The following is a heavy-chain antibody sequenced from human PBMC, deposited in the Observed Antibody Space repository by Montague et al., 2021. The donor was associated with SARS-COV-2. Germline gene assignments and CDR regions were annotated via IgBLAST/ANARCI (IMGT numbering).Heavy chain of an antibody. D-gene: IGHD3-16*01. V-gene: IGHV4-61*10. J-gene: IGHJ6*02. CDR2: IYNSGPT. CDR3: GRASVSYGLDV. Sequence: SETLSLTCRVSGASIDTGNHYWTWIRQSAGQGLEWIGNIYNSGPTNYNPSLKSRVTISLDRAKNHFSLLLSSVTAADTATYYCGRASVSYGLDVWGQGTTVTVSS. CDR1: GASIDTGNHY.